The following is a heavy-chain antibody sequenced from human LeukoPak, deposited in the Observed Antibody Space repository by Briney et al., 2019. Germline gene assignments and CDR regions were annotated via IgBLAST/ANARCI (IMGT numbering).Heavy chain of an antibody. CDR2: IYYSGST. CDR3: ARHYPRAFDI. D-gene: IGHD3-16*02. CDR1: GDSISSSSYY. V-gene: IGHV4-39*01. J-gene: IGHJ3*02. Sequence: SETLSLTCTVSGDSISSSSYYWGWIRQPPGKGLEWIGSIYYSGSTYYKPSLKSRVIISVDPSKNHFSLKLSSVTAADAAVYYCARHYPRAFDIWGQGTMVTVSS.